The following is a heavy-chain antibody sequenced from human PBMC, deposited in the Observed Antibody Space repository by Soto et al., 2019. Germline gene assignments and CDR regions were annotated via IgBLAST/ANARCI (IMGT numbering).Heavy chain of an antibody. CDR2: ISSSSYI. V-gene: IGHV3-21*01. D-gene: IGHD2-2*01. CDR1: GFTFSSYS. CDR3: AREGYCSSTSCYDSGYYYYYYMDV. J-gene: IGHJ6*03. Sequence: GGSLRLSCAASGFTFSSYSMNWVRQAPGKGLEWVSSISSSSYIYYADSVKGRFTISRDNAKNSLYLQMNSLRAEDTAVYYCAREGYCSSTSCYDSGYYYYYYMDVWGKGTTVTVSS.